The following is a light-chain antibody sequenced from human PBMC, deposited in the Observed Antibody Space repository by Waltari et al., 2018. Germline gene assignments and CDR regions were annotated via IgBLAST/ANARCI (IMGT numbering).Light chain of an antibody. Sequence: QSVLTQPASVSGAPGQRVTISCTGSSSNIGAGYDGNWYQQLPGEAPKLLIYGNTNRPSGVPDRVSGSKSGTSASLAITGLRADDEADYYCQSYDSSLGGSVFGGGTKLTVL. V-gene: IGLV1-40*01. CDR2: GNT. CDR1: SSNIGAGYD. CDR3: QSYDSSLGGSV. J-gene: IGLJ2*01.